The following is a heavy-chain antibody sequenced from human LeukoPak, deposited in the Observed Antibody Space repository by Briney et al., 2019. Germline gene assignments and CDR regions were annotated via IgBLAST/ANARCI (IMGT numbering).Heavy chain of an antibody. CDR3: ASGGVAARFDY. CDR1: GFTFSSYW. V-gene: IGHV3-7*01. Sequence: GGSLRLSCAASGFTFSSYWMSWVRQAPGKGLEWVANIKQDGSEKYYVDSVKGRFTISRDNAKNSLYLQMNSLRAEDTAVYYCASGGVAARFDYWGQGTLVTVSS. D-gene: IGHD6-6*01. J-gene: IGHJ4*02. CDR2: IKQDGSEK.